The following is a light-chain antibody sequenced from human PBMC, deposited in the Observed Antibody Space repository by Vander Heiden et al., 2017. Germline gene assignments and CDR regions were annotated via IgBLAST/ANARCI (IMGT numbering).Light chain of an antibody. V-gene: IGKV1-17*01. CDR1: QGIRND. Sequence: DIQMTQSPSSLSASVGDRVTISCRASQGIRNDLGWYQQKPGKAPKRLIYAASSLQSGVPSRFSGSRSETEFTLTIGSRQPEDFATYYCLQHRSYSPYTFGQGTKLEIK. CDR2: AAS. CDR3: LQHRSYSPYT. J-gene: IGKJ2*01.